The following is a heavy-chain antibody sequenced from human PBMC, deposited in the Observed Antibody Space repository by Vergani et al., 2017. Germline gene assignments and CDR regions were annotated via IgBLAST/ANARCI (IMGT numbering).Heavy chain of an antibody. Sequence: EVQRLESGGGLVQPGGSLRLSCAASGFTFSTYAMTWVRQAPGKGLEWVSTISSVGGSTYYADSVKGRFTISRDNSKNTPSLQMNSLTAEDTAIYYCAGPQGTSAYYYGGFDYWGQGILVTVSS. CDR2: ISSVGGST. D-gene: IGHD3-22*01. J-gene: IGHJ4*02. V-gene: IGHV3-23*01. CDR3: AGPQGTSAYYYGGFDY. CDR1: GFTFSTYA.